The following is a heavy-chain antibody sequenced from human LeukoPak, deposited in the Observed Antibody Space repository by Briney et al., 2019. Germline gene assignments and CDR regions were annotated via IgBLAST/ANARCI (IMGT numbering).Heavy chain of an antibody. CDR1: GFTFGNYA. Sequence: GGSLRLSCVASGFTFGNYAMNWVRQAPGKGLEWVSGITNVGGTTHYADSVRGRFIISRDNSNNTLFLQMNSLRAEDTAVYFCSKDRRSTVGARCFDYWGRGAVVTVSS. V-gene: IGHV3-23*01. D-gene: IGHD4-11*01. CDR3: SKDRRSTVGARCFDY. J-gene: IGHJ4*02. CDR2: ITNVGGTT.